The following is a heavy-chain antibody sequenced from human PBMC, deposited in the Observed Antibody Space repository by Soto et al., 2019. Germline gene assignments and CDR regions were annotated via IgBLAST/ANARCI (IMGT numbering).Heavy chain of an antibody. J-gene: IGHJ4*02. D-gene: IGHD6-13*01. CDR2: IYYSGST. V-gene: IGHV4-30-4*01. CDR3: ARGAYSSSWYSGGVDY. CDR1: GGSISSGDYY. Sequence: QVQLQESGPGLVKPSQTLSLTCTVSGGSISSGDYYWSWIRQPPGKGLEWIGYIYYSGSTYYNPSLESRVTVSVDTSKNQSSLKLGSVTAADTAVYYCARGAYSSSWYSGGVDYWGQGTLVTVSS.